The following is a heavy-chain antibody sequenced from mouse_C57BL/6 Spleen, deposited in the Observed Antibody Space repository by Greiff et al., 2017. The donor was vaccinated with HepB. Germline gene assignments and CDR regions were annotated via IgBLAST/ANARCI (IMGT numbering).Heavy chain of an antibody. D-gene: IGHD2-1*01. CDR2: IYPGDGDT. Sequence: QVQLQQSGPELVKPGASVKISCKASGYAFSSSWMNWVKQRPGKGLEWIGRIYPGDGDTNYNGKFKGKATLTADKSSSTAYMQLSSLTSEDSAVYFCAIYYGNLGYYAMDYWGQGTSVTVSS. CDR1: GYAFSSSW. J-gene: IGHJ4*01. CDR3: AIYYGNLGYYAMDY. V-gene: IGHV1-82*01.